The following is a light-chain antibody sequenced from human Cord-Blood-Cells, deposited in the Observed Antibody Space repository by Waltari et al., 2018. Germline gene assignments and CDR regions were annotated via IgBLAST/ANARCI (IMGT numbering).Light chain of an antibody. CDR3: QQRSNWPPIT. V-gene: IGKV3-11*01. CDR2: DAS. Sequence: EIVLTQSPATLSWSPGERATLSCRASQSVSSYLAWYQQKPGQAPRLLIYDASNRATGIPARFSGSGSGTDFTLTISSLEPEDFAVYYCQQRSNWPPITFSQGTRLEIK. CDR1: QSVSSY. J-gene: IGKJ5*01.